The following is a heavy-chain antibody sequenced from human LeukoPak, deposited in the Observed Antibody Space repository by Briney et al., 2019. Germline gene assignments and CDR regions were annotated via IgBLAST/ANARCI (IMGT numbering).Heavy chain of an antibody. CDR3: AREGGGSGLWYYDL. CDR2: IGGDGLTT. D-gene: IGHD1-26*01. CDR1: GFTFGSYS. Sequence: GGSLRLSCAVSGFTFGSYSMHWVRQAPGKGPEFVSVIGGDGLTTFYADSVKDRFTISRDNSKSALYLEMGSLRAEDMAVYYCAREGGGSGLWYYDLWGRGTLVTVSS. J-gene: IGHJ2*01. V-gene: IGHV3-64*02.